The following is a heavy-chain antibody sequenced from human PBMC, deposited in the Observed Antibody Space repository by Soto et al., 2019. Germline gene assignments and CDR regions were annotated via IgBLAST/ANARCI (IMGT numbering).Heavy chain of an antibody. V-gene: IGHV1-69*13. CDR1: GGTFSSYA. D-gene: IGHD3-22*01. CDR2: IIPIFGTA. CDR3: ARHYYESSGPFDY. J-gene: IGHJ4*02. Sequence: SVKVSCKASGGTFSSYAISWVRQAPGQGLEWMGGIIPIFGTANYAQKFQGRVTITADESTSTAYMELSSLRSEDTAVYYCARHYYESSGPFDYWGQGTLVTVSS.